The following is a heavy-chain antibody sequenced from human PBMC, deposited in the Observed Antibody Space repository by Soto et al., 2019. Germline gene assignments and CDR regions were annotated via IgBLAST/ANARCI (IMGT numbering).Heavy chain of an antibody. Sequence: GESLKISCKGSGYSFTSYWIGWVRQMPGKGLEWMGIIYPGDSDTRYSPSFQGQVTISADKSISTAYLQWSSLKASDTAMYYCAGGGVRGVITRTRDYYGMDVWGQGTTVAVSS. J-gene: IGHJ6*02. CDR3: AGGGVRGVITRTRDYYGMDV. V-gene: IGHV5-51*01. D-gene: IGHD3-10*01. CDR1: GYSFTSYW. CDR2: IYPGDSDT.